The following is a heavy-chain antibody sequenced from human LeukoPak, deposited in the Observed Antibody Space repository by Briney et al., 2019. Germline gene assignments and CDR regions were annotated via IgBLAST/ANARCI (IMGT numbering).Heavy chain of an antibody. Sequence: PSETLSLTCAVYGGSFSGYYWSWIRQPPGKGLEWIGEINHSGSTNYNPSLKSRVTISVDTSKNQFSLKLSSVTAADTAVYYCARGGHTAMALRYYYMDVWGKGTTVTVSS. CDR3: ARGGHTAMALRYYYMDV. CDR2: INHSGST. J-gene: IGHJ6*03. D-gene: IGHD5-18*01. V-gene: IGHV4-34*01. CDR1: GGSFSGYY.